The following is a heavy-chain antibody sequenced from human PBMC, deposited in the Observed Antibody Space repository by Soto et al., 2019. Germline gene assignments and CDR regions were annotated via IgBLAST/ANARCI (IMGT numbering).Heavy chain of an antibody. Sequence: SLRLSCAGSGFTFKTYTFHWGRQPLGKGLEWVAVISYDGSNKYYADSVKGRFTVSRDNSKSTLFLQMNSLTPEDTAVYYCARGSMYNWNQSPPDSWGQGTLVTVSS. D-gene: IGHD1-20*01. CDR3: ARGSMYNWNQSPPDS. J-gene: IGHJ4*02. CDR1: GFTFKTYT. CDR2: ISYDGSNK. V-gene: IGHV3-30-3*01.